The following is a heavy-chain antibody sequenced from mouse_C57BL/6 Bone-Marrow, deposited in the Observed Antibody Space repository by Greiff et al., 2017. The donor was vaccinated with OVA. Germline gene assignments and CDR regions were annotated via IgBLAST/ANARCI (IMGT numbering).Heavy chain of an antibody. V-gene: IGHV14-2*01. D-gene: IGHD2-4*01. CDR1: GFNITDYY. CDR2: IDPEAGET. CDR3: AKGLRQGDYFDY. Sequence: EVQLQQSGAELVKPGASVTLSCTASGFNITDYYMHWVKQRTEQGLEWIGRIDPEAGETTYAPKFKGKAIITADTSSNTAYLQLSSLTSEDTAADYCAKGLRQGDYFDYWGQGTTLTVSS. J-gene: IGHJ2*01.